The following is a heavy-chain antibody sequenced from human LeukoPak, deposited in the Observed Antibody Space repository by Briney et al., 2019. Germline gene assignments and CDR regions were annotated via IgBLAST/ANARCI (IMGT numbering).Heavy chain of an antibody. CDR1: GFTFSSYW. J-gene: IGHJ4*02. V-gene: IGHV3-7*01. CDR2: IMEEGSEK. CDR3: ARINDYGVYVPFDY. D-gene: IGHD4-17*01. Sequence: GGSLRLSCAVSGFTFSSYWMSWVRQAPGKGLEWVASIMEEGSEKHYVDSVKGRFTISRDNAKNSLYLQMNSLRDEDTAVYYCARINDYGVYVPFDYWGQGTLVTVSS.